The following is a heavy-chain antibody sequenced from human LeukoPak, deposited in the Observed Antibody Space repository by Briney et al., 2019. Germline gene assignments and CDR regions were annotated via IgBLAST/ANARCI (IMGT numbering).Heavy chain of an antibody. J-gene: IGHJ4*02. CDR1: GFTFSNYW. V-gene: IGHV3-7*03. CDR3: AKDPFMTTVFRYFDY. Sequence: GGSLRLSCAGSGFTFSNYWMTWVRQAPGKGLEWVANINQDGSEKYYVDSVKGRFTISRDNAKNSLYLQMNSLRAEDTAVYYCAKDPFMTTVFRYFDYWGQGTLVTVSS. CDR2: INQDGSEK. D-gene: IGHD4-17*01.